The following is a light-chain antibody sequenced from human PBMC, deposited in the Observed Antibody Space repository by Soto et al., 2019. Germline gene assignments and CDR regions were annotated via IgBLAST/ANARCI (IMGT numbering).Light chain of an antibody. J-gene: IGLJ2*01. CDR2: EVS. Sequence: QSVLTQPASVSGSPGQSITISCTGTSSDVGAYNYVSWYQQHPGKAPQLMIFEVSHRPSGVSNRFSASKSGNTASLTISGLQAEDEADYYCSSSTSDSILVFGGGTKVTVL. V-gene: IGLV2-14*01. CDR1: SSDVGAYNY. CDR3: SSSTSDSILV.